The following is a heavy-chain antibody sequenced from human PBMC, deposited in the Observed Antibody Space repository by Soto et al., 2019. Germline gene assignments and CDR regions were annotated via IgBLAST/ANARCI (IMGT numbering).Heavy chain of an antibody. Sequence: PGGSLRLSCAASGFTFSSYAMSWVRQAPGKGLEWVSAISGSGGSTYYADSVRGRFTISRDNSKNTLYLQMNSLRAEDTAVYYCAKISLYDFWSGYYLGFDYWGQGTLVPVSS. D-gene: IGHD3-3*01. CDR1: GFTFSSYA. V-gene: IGHV3-23*01. CDR3: AKISLYDFWSGYYLGFDY. CDR2: ISGSGGST. J-gene: IGHJ4*02.